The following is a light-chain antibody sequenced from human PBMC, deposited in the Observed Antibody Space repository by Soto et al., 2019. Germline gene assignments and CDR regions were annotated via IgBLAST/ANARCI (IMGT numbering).Light chain of an antibody. CDR3: AAWDDSLSGWV. CDR2: RNN. Sequence: QSVLTQPPSASGTPGQRVTISWSGSSSNIGSNYVYWYQQLPGTAPKLLIYRNNQRPSGVPDRFSGSKSGTSASLAISGLRSEDEADYYCAAWDDSLSGWVFGGGTNLTVL. V-gene: IGLV1-47*01. J-gene: IGLJ3*02. CDR1: SSNIGSNY.